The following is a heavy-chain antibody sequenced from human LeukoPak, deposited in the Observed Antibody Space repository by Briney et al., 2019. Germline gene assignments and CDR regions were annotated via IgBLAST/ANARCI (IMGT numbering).Heavy chain of an antibody. CDR3: ARVLRYLTDY. CDR1: GGSISSYY. CDR2: INHSGST. V-gene: IGHV4-34*01. J-gene: IGHJ4*02. Sequence: PSETLSLTCTVSGGSISSYYWSWIRQPPGKGLEWIGEINHSGSTNYNPSLKSRVTISVDTSKNQFSLKLSSVTAADTAVYYCARVLRYLTDYWGQGTLVTVSS. D-gene: IGHD3-9*01.